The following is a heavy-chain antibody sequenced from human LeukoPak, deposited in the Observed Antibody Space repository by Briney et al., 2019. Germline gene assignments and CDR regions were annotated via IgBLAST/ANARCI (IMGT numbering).Heavy chain of an antibody. D-gene: IGHD5-18*01. J-gene: IGHJ4*02. CDR3: AREGRDTAGYFDY. Sequence: PGGSLRLSCAASGFTVSSIFMSWVRQAPGKGLEWVSVIYSGGSTYYAGSVKGRFTISRDNSKNTLYLQMNSLRAEDTAVYYCAREGRDTAGYFDYWGQGSLVTVSS. V-gene: IGHV3-53*01. CDR2: IYSGGST. CDR1: GFTVSSIF.